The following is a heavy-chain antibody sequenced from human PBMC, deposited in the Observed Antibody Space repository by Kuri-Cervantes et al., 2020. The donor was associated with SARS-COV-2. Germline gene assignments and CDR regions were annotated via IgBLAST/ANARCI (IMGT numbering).Heavy chain of an antibody. CDR1: GFTFDDYA. V-gene: IGHV3-43D*03. J-gene: IGHJ2*01. Sequence: GESLKISWAASGFTFDDYAMHWVRQAPGKGLEWVSLISWDGGSTYYADSVKGRFTISRDNSKNTLYLQMNSLRAEDTAVYYCAKDRSSSWLWYFDLWGRGTLVTVSS. CDR3: AKDRSSSWLWYFDL. D-gene: IGHD6-13*01. CDR2: ISWDGGST.